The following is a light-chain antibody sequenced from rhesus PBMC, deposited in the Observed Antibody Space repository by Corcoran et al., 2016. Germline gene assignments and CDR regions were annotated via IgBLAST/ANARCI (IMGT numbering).Light chain of an antibody. CDR1: ENVNNY. CDR3: RHNYGPPIT. CDR2: KAS. Sequence: DIQMTQSPSSLSAFVGDRVTITCRTSENVNNYLNWYQQKSGKAPKLLIYKASTLQSGVPSRFSGSGSRTEYTFTIRSLQSEDVATYYCRHNYGPPITFGGGTKVEIK. V-gene: IGKV1-74*01. J-gene: IGKJ4*01.